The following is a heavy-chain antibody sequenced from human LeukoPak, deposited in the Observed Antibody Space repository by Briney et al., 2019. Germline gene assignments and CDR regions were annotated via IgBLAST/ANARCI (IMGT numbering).Heavy chain of an antibody. CDR2: ISSSSSYI. D-gene: IGHD3-3*01. J-gene: IGHJ6*03. CDR1: GFTFSSYS. V-gene: IGHV3-21*01. Sequence: GGSLRLSCAASGFTFSSYSMNWVRQAPGKGLEWVSSISSSSSYIYYADSVKGRFTTSRDNAKNSLYLQMDSLRAEDTAVYYCARDGGVLVLYYYYYMDVRGKGTTVTVSS. CDR3: ARDGGVLVLYYYYYMDV.